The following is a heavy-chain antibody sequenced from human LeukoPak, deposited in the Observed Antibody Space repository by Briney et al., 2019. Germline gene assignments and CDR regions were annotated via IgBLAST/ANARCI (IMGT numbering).Heavy chain of an antibody. D-gene: IGHD6-13*01. CDR1: GFTFSSYG. CDR2: IWYDGSNK. V-gene: IGHV3-33*01. Sequence: GRSLRLSCAASGFTFSSYGMHWVRQAPGKGLEWVAVIWYDGSNKYYADSVKGRFTISRDNSKNTLYLQMNSLGAEETAVYYCAASRGYSSSRPYYYYGMDVWGQGTTVTVSS. J-gene: IGHJ6*02. CDR3: AASRGYSSSRPYYYYGMDV.